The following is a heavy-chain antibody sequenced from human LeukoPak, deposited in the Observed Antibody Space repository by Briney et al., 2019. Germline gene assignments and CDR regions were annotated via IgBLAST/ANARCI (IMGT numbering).Heavy chain of an antibody. D-gene: IGHD3-10*01. CDR3: ATRSWSLYFDY. CDR2: IKQDGSEK. V-gene: IGHV3-7*01. Sequence: PGGSLRLSCAASGFTFSSYWMSWVRQAPGKGLEWVANIKQDGSEKYYVDSVKGRFTISRDNAKKSLYPQMNSLRAEDTAVYYCATRSWSLYFDYWGQGTLVTVSS. J-gene: IGHJ4*02. CDR1: GFTFSSYW.